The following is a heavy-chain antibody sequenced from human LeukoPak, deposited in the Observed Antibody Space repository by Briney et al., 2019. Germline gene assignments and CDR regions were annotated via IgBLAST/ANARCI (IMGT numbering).Heavy chain of an antibody. Sequence: PSETLSLTCTVSGGSISSYYWSWIRQPPGKGLEWIAYIYYSGRTNYNPSLKSRVTISVDTSKNQFSLNLNSVTTADTAVYYCAREIRVAAGGYFDYWGQGTLVTVSS. V-gene: IGHV4-59*01. CDR2: IYYSGRT. D-gene: IGHD6-13*01. J-gene: IGHJ4*02. CDR1: GGSISSYY. CDR3: AREIRVAAGGYFDY.